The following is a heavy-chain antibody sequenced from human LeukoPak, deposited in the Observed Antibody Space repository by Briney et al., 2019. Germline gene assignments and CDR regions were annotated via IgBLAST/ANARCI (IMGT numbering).Heavy chain of an antibody. D-gene: IGHD3-10*01. CDR2: IIPILGIA. CDR1: GGTFSSYA. Sequence: GASVNVSCKASGGTFSSYAISWVRQAPGQGLERMGRIIPILGIANYAQKFQGRVTITADKSTSTAYMELSSLRSEDTAVYYCARDGVLLWFGELPMGYYFDYWGQGTLVTVSS. J-gene: IGHJ4*02. CDR3: ARDGVLLWFGELPMGYYFDY. V-gene: IGHV1-69*04.